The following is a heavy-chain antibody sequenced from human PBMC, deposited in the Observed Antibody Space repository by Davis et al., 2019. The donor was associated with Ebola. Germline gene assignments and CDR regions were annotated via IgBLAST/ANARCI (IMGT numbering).Heavy chain of an antibody. Sequence: GEFLKISCAASGFTFSSYSMNWVRQAPGKGLEWVSYISSSSSTIYYADSVKGRFTISRDNAKNSLYLQMNSLRDEDTAVYYCARDTIFGVVISTYFDYWGQGTLVTVSS. CDR2: ISSSSSTI. J-gene: IGHJ4*02. D-gene: IGHD3-3*01. CDR3: ARDTIFGVVISTYFDY. CDR1: GFTFSSYS. V-gene: IGHV3-48*02.